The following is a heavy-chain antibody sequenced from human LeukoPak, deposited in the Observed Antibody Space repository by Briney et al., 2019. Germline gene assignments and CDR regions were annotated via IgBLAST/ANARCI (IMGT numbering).Heavy chain of an antibody. Sequence: PGGSLRLSRAASGFTFSSYGMHWVRQAPGKGLEWVAVIWYDGSNKYYADSVKGRFTISRDNSKNTLYLQMNSLRAEDTAVYYCAKGLFTMIVVSAAAFDIWGQGTMVTVSS. V-gene: IGHV3-33*06. CDR3: AKGLFTMIVVSAAAFDI. CDR2: IWYDGSNK. J-gene: IGHJ3*02. D-gene: IGHD3-22*01. CDR1: GFTFSSYG.